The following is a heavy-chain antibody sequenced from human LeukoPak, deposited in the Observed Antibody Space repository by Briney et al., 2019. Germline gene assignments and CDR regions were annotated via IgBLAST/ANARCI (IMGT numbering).Heavy chain of an antibody. D-gene: IGHD3-10*01. V-gene: IGHV4-59*01. CDR2: IYYSGST. CDR3: ARSSYDDYYGSGSYYLDY. Sequence: SETLSLTCTVSGGSISSYYWSWIRQPPGKGLEWIGYIYYSGSTNYNPSLKSRVTISVDTSKNQFSLKLSSVTAADTAVYYCARSSYDDYYGSGSYYLDYWGQGTLVTVSS. CDR1: GGSISSYY. J-gene: IGHJ4*02.